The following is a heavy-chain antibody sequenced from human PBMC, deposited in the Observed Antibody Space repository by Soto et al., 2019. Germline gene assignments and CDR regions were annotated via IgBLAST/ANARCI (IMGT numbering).Heavy chain of an antibody. CDR1: GGVFRNYA. D-gene: IGHD1-26*01. J-gene: IGHJ5*01. CDR2: IIPVFGTA. CDR3: ARDRWVSYSFDS. V-gene: IGHV1-69*01. Sequence: QVQLVQSGAEVKKPGSSVKVSCKASGGVFRNYAINWVRQAPGQGLEWMGGIIPVFGTADYPQKFQGRVTITADESTTTAYMELTSLKTEDTAVYFCARDRWVSYSFDSWGQGTLVTVAS.